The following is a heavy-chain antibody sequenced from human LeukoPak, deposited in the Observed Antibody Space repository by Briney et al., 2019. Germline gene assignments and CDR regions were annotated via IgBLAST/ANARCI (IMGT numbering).Heavy chain of an antibody. D-gene: IGHD5-24*01. CDR2: IYYSGST. J-gene: IGHJ4*02. V-gene: IGHV4-31*03. CDR3: ARLVWDGNNSKFDY. Sequence: SGPTLVKPSQTLSLTCTVSGGSISSVAFYWSWIRQHPGKGLEWIGYIYYSGSTYYNPSLESRVTISVDTSKNQFSLKVNSVTAADTAVYYCARLVWDGNNSKFDYWGQGTLVTVSS. CDR1: GGSISSVAFY.